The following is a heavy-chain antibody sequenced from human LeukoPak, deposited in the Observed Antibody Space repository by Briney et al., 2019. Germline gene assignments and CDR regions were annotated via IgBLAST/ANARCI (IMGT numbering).Heavy chain of an antibody. J-gene: IGHJ4*02. CDR3: ARDRYSSSCGGDY. V-gene: IGHV3-21*01. CDR2: ISSSSSYI. CDR1: GFTFSSYW. D-gene: IGHD6-13*01. Sequence: GGSLRLSCAASGFTFSSYWMSWVRQAPGKGLEWLSSISSSSSYIYYADSVKGRFTISRDNAKNSLYLQMNSLRAEDTAVYYCARDRYSSSCGGDYWGQGTLVTVSS.